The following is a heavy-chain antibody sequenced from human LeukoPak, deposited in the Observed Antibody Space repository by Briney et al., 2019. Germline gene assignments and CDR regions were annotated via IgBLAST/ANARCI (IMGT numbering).Heavy chain of an antibody. CDR3: AGVPYDTTYNWFDP. D-gene: IGHD3-9*01. CDR2: ISSSGSTI. J-gene: IGHJ5*02. V-gene: IGHV3-48*04. CDR1: GFTFNTYG. Sequence: GGSLRLSCAASGFTFNTYGMHWVRQAPGKGLEWVSYISSSGSTIYYADSVKGRFTISRDNAKNSLYLQMNSLRAEDTAVYYCAGVPYDTTYNWFDPWGQGTLVTVSS.